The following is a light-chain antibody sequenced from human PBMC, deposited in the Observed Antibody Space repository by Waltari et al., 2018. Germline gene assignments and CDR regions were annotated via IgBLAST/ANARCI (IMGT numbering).Light chain of an antibody. CDR1: SGSLASYS. CDR2: YHV. CDR3: QSYDDNNHWL. Sequence: NFVLTPPHSVSESPGKTVTISCTRNSGSLASYSVPWYQQRPGSSPSTFIYYHVERPSGVPDRFSGSIDSFSNSASLTISGLKTEDEADYYCQSYDDNNHWLFGGGTKLTVL. V-gene: IGLV6-57*01. J-gene: IGLJ3*02.